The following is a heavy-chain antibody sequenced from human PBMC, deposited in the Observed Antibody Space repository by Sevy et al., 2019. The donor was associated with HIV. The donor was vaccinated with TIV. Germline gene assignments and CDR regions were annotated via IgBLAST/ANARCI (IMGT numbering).Heavy chain of an antibody. Sequence: GGSLRLSCAASGFTLSRTGMIWVRQAPGKGLEWVSGISGSGFSTNYADSVKGRFTISRDNSKNTLYLQMNSLRGEDTAVYYCAKDPDDTYDYGEHSDYWGQGTVVTVSS. CDR2: ISGSGFST. D-gene: IGHD4-17*01. J-gene: IGHJ4*02. CDR1: GFTLSRTG. V-gene: IGHV3-23*01. CDR3: AKDPDDTYDYGEHSDY.